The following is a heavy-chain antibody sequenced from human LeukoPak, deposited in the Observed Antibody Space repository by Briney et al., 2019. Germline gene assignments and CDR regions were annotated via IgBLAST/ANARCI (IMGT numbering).Heavy chain of an antibody. Sequence: GGSLRLSCAASGFTFSSYAMHWVRQAPGKGLEWVAVISYDGSNKYYADSVKGRFTISRDNSKNTLYLQMNSLRAEDTAVYYCARDVGEQAMDTKDYWGQGTLVTVSS. D-gene: IGHD5-18*01. CDR2: ISYDGSNK. V-gene: IGHV3-30-3*01. J-gene: IGHJ4*02. CDR1: GFTFSSYA. CDR3: ARDVGEQAMDTKDY.